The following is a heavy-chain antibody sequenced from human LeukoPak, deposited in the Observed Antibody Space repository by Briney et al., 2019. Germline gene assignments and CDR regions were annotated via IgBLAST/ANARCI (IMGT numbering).Heavy chain of an antibody. CDR3: ARASSIAARNFDY. CDR1: GFTFDDYA. D-gene: IGHD6-6*01. V-gene: IGHV3-9*01. CDR2: ISWNSGSI. J-gene: IGHJ4*02. Sequence: GGSLRLSCAASGFTFDDYAMRWVRQAPGKGLEWVSGISWNSGSIGYADSVKGRFTNSRDNAKNSLYLQMNSLRAEDTALYYCARASSIAARNFDYWGQGTLVTVSS.